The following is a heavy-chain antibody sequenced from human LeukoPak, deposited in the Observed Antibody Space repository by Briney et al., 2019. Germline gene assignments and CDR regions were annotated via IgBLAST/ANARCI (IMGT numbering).Heavy chain of an antibody. V-gene: IGHV3-30*02. CDR2: IRYDGSNK. D-gene: IGHD3-10*01. CDR1: GFTFSSYG. CDR3: AKGLGPGIWFGELFDY. Sequence: GGSLRLSCAASGFTFSSYGMHWVRQAPGKGLEWVAFIRYDGSNKYYADSVKGRFTISRDNSKNTLYLQVNSLRAEDTAVYYCAKGLGPGIWFGELFDYWGQGTLVTVSS. J-gene: IGHJ4*02.